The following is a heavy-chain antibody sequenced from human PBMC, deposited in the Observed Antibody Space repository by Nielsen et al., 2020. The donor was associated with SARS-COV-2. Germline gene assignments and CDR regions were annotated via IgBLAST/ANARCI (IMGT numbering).Heavy chain of an antibody. V-gene: IGHV3-30*04. CDR3: SNFWD. Sequence: GESLKISCAASRFRFSNYAVHWVPQAPGKGLGWLAVISSDGREKYYADFVRGRFTISRDTSTNTIYLHMSSVRPDDTGFHYYSNFWDWGQGTLVTVSS. CDR2: ISSDGREK. CDR1: RFRFSNYA. D-gene: IGHD3-3*01. J-gene: IGHJ4*02.